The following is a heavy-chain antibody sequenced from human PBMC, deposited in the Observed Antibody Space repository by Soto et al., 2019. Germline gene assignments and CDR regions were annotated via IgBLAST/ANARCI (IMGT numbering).Heavy chain of an antibody. J-gene: IGHJ6*02. CDR1: GGSFSKFA. V-gene: IGHV1-69*13. CDR3: ARDDATHCGDDCYRYFYYGMDV. CDR2: IIPTLGTT. Sequence: SVKVSCKASGGSFSKFAINWVRQAPGQGLEWMGGIIPTLGTTDYAHKFQGRVTITADEATRTAYMELSGLRSEDTAVYYCARDDATHCGDDCYRYFYYGMDVWGQGTRVTVSS. D-gene: IGHD2-21*02.